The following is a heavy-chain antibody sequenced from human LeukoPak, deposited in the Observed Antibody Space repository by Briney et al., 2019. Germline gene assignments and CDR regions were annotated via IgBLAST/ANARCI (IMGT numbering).Heavy chain of an antibody. CDR2: TYYRSKWYN. Sequence: SQTLPLTCAISGDSVPSNSAAWNWIRQSPSRGLEWLGRTYYRSKWYNDYAVSVKSRITINPDTSKNQFSLQLNSVTPEDTAVYYCAREGPLLLWFGELLGWFDPWGQGTLVTVPS. D-gene: IGHD3-10*01. CDR3: AREGPLLLWFGELLGWFDP. J-gene: IGHJ5*02. V-gene: IGHV6-1*01. CDR1: GDSVPSNSAA.